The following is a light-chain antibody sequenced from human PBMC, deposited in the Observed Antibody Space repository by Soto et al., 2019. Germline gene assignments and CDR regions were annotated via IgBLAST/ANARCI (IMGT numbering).Light chain of an antibody. CDR1: QSVRSNY. CDR2: NSS. Sequence: EIVLTQSPGTLSLSPGGRATLSCRASQSVRSNYLAWYQQKPGQAPRLLIYNSSTRATGIPDRFSGSGSGTDFTLTISRLEPEDFALYYCQQYRDLPQTFGQGTQVEIK. V-gene: IGKV3-20*01. J-gene: IGKJ1*01. CDR3: QQYRDLPQT.